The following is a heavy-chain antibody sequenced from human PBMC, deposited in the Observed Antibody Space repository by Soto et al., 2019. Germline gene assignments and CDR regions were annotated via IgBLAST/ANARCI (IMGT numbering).Heavy chain of an antibody. J-gene: IGHJ4*02. CDR3: VKGSLPGDYERNFDS. CDR1: GFSFSDSN. Sequence: QVQLVESGGGVVQPGRSLRLSCAASGFSFSDSNMHWVRKAPGKGLQWVARISKEGTFKYYADSVKGRFTISRDNSENVLYLQINSLSAEATAVYFCVKGSLPGDYERNFDSWGQGILVTVSS. D-gene: IGHD4-17*01. V-gene: IGHV3-30*18. CDR2: ISKEGTFK.